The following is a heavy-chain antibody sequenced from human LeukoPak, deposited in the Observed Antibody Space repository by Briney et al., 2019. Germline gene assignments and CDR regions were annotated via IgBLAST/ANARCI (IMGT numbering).Heavy chain of an antibody. CDR1: GFTFSAYA. J-gene: IGHJ4*02. D-gene: IGHD2-8*01. CDR2: LSGSDGST. Sequence: GGSLRLSCAASGFTFSAYAMNWVRQAPGKGLEWVSVLSGSDGSTYYADSVKGRFTISRVNCKNTLYLQMNSLRAEDTAVYYCAKGTHCTNGVCSPDYWGQGTLVTVSS. V-gene: IGHV3-23*01. CDR3: AKGTHCTNGVCSPDY.